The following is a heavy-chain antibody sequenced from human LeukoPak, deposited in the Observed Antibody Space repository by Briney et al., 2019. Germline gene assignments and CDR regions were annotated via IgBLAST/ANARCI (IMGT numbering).Heavy chain of an antibody. CDR3: TPAFYGSGNYYV. CDR2: IKSKTYGGSA. D-gene: IGHD3-10*01. V-gene: IGHV3-15*01. Sequence: GGPFSPSGQPLGLTSVNPWWSWFGRAQGRGWGWVGRIKSKTYGGSADYAAPVKGRFTISRDDSKNTLYLQMNSLKTEDTAVYYCTPAFYGSGNYYVWGQGTLVTVSS. J-gene: IGHJ4*02. CDR1: GLTSVNPW.